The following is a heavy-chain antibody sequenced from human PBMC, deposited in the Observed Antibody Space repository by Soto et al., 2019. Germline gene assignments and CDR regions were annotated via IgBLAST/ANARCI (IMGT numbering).Heavy chain of an antibody. CDR2: VSASGLNT. CDR1: GFTFSTYA. V-gene: IGHV3-23*01. CDR3: AKDRSTGYSYGHVFDY. J-gene: IGHJ4*02. Sequence: PGGSLRLSCAASGFTFSTYAMAWVRQAPWKGLEWVSGVSASGLNTDYADPVKGRFTISRDNSKNTLYLQMNSLRAEDTALYYCAKDRSTGYSYGHVFDYWGQGTLVTVSS. D-gene: IGHD5-18*01.